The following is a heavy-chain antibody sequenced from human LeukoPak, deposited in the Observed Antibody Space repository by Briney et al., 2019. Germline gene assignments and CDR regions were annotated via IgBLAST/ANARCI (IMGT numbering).Heavy chain of an antibody. D-gene: IGHD6-19*01. Sequence: GGSLRLSCAASGFTFSSYAMHWARQAPGKGLEWVAVISYDGSNKYYADSVKGRFTISRDNSKNTLYLQMNSLRAEDTAVYYCARSYSSGWQPLEYFQHWGQGTLVTVSS. V-gene: IGHV3-30*04. CDR3: ARSYSSGWQPLEYFQH. CDR2: ISYDGSNK. CDR1: GFTFSSYA. J-gene: IGHJ1*01.